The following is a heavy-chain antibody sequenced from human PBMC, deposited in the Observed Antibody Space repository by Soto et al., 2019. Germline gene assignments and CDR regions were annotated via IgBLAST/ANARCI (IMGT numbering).Heavy chain of an antibody. CDR2: ISYDGSNK. CDR1: GFTFSSYG. J-gene: IGHJ4*02. Sequence: PGGSLRLSCAASGFTFSSYGMHWVRQAPGKGLEWVAVISYDGSNKYYADSVKGRFTISRDNSKNTLYLQMNSLRAEDTAVYYCAKDLNIAAAGWGQGTLVTVSS. V-gene: IGHV3-30*18. D-gene: IGHD6-13*01. CDR3: AKDLNIAAAG.